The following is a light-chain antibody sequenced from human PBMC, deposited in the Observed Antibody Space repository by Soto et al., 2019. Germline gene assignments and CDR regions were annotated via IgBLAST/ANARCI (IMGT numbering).Light chain of an antibody. CDR2: GAS. J-gene: IGKJ2*01. CDR1: QSVGSN. Sequence: EIVMTQSPATLSVSPGERAALSCRASQSVGSNLAWYQQTPGQAPRLLIYGASTRATGIPARFSGSGSGTEFTLTISSLQSEDFAVYYCQQYGRTFGQGTKLEIK. V-gene: IGKV3-15*01. CDR3: QQYGRT.